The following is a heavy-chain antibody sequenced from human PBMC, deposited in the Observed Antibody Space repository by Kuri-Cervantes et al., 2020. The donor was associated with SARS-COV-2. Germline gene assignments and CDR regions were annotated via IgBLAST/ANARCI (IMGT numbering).Heavy chain of an antibody. D-gene: IGHD6-19*01. CDR3: AGSSGWSLDC. CDR1: GGSISSYY. CDR2: IYYSGST. Sequence: ESLKISCTVSGGSISSYYWSWIRQPPGKGLEWIGYIYYSGSTNYNPSLKSRVTISVDTSKNQFSLKLSSVTAADTAVYYCAGSSGWSLDCWGQGTLVTVSS. J-gene: IGHJ4*02. V-gene: IGHV4-59*01.